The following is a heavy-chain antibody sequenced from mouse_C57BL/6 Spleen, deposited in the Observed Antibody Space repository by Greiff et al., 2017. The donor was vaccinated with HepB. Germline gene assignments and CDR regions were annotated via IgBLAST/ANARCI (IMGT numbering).Heavy chain of an antibody. J-gene: IGHJ4*01. V-gene: IGHV1-82*01. D-gene: IGHD2-12*01. CDR1: GYAFSSSW. CDR3: ARYEGFDYAMDY. CDR2: IYPGDGDT. Sequence: QVQLQQSGPELVKPGASVKISSKASGYAFSSSWMNWVKQRPVKGLEWIGRIYPGDGDTNYNGKFKGKATLTADKSSSTAYMQLSSLTSEDSAVYFCARYEGFDYAMDYWGQGTSVTVSS.